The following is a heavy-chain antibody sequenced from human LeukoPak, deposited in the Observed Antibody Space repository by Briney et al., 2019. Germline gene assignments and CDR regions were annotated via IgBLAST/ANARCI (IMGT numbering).Heavy chain of an antibody. CDR1: GGTFSSYA. J-gene: IGHJ4*02. V-gene: IGHV1-69*13. CDR2: IIPIFGTA. CDR3: ASQDYDILTGLDY. D-gene: IGHD3-9*01. Sequence: SVKVSCSASGGTFSSYAISWVRQAPGQGLEWMGGIIPIFGTANYAQKFQGRVTITADESTSTAYMELSSLRSEDTAVYYCASQDYDILTGLDYWGQGTLVTVSS.